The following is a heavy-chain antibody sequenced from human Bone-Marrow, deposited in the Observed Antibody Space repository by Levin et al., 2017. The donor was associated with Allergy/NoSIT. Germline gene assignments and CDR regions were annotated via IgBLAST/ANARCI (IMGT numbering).Heavy chain of an antibody. J-gene: IGHJ4*02. CDR3: TRYSGNADY. CDR1: GFTFGGYA. D-gene: IGHD5-12*01. Sequence: GGSLRLSCTASGFTFGGYAMSWFRQAPGKGLEWVGFIRSKVYGGTTEYAASVKGRFTISRDDSKSIAYLQMNSLKTEDTAVYYCTRYSGNADYWGQGTLVTVSP. V-gene: IGHV3-49*03. CDR2: IRSKVYGGTT.